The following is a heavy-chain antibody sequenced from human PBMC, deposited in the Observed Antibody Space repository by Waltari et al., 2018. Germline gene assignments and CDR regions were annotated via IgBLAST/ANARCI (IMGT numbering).Heavy chain of an antibody. D-gene: IGHD6-13*01. V-gene: IGHV1-8*01. CDR1: GYTFTSYD. J-gene: IGHJ2*01. CDR3: ARVIRQQLDPAPYWYFDL. Sequence: QVQLVQSGAEVKKPGASVKVSCKASGYTFTSYDINWVRQATGQGLEWMGWMNPNSGNTGYAQKFQGRVTMTRDTSISTAYMELSRLRSDDTAVYYCARVIRQQLDPAPYWYFDLWGRGTLVTVSS. CDR2: MNPNSGNT.